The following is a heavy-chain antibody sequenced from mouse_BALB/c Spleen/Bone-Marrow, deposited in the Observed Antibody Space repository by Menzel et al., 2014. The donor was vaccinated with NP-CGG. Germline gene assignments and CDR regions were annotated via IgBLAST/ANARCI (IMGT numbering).Heavy chain of an antibody. CDR1: GYSITRDYA. D-gene: IGHD2-4*01. Sequence: EVQLVESGPGLVKPSQSLSLTCIVTGYSITRDYAWNWIRQFPGNKLEWMGYISYSGSTTYSPSLESRISITRDTSKNQFFLQLNSVTTEDTATYYCARSSSYDYDVGFAYWGQGTLVTVSA. V-gene: IGHV3-2*02. J-gene: IGHJ3*01. CDR3: ARSSSYDYDVGFAY. CDR2: ISYSGST.